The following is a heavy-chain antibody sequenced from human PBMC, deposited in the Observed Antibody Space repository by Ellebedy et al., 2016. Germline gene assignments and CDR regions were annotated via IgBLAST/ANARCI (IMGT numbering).Heavy chain of an antibody. CDR2: ISSSSSYI. Sequence: GGSLRLSCAASGFTFSSYSMNRVRQAPGKGLEWVSSISSSSSYIYYADSVKGRFTISRDNAKNSLYLQMNSLRAEDTAVYYCARGRSGYYDYWGQGTLVTVSS. J-gene: IGHJ4*02. D-gene: IGHD3-22*01. V-gene: IGHV3-21*01. CDR3: ARGRSGYYDY. CDR1: GFTFSSYS.